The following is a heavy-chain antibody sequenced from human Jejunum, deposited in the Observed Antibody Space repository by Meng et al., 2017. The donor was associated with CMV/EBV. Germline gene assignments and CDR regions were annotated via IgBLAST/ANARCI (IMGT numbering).Heavy chain of an antibody. D-gene: IGHD2-8*02. J-gene: IGHJ4*02. V-gene: IGHV3-23*01. CDR1: EFSCSTYF. CDR3: AKDEGAWSSYSFDH. Sequence: SEFSCSTYFMGWVRQAPGKGLEWVSTISSSGDITYYADSVKGRFTISRDNSKDTLYLQLNSLTAEDTAVYYCAKDEGAWSSYSFDHWGQGTLVTVSS. CDR2: ISSSGDIT.